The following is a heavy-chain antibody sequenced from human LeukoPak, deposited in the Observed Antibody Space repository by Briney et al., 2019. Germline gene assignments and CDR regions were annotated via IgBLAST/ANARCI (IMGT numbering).Heavy chain of an antibody. Sequence: GGSLRLSCGASGFTFSSYWMSWVRQAPGKGLEWVANIKQDGSEKYYVDSVKGRFTISRDNAKNSLYLQMNSLRAEDTAVYYCASLPLGQSAMVRNDYWGQGTLVTVSS. CDR1: GFTFSSYW. V-gene: IGHV3-7*01. D-gene: IGHD5-18*01. J-gene: IGHJ4*02. CDR3: ASLPLGQSAMVRNDY. CDR2: IKQDGSEK.